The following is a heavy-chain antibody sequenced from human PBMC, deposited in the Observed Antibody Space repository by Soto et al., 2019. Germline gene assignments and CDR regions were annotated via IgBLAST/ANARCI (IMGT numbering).Heavy chain of an antibody. D-gene: IGHD2-15*01. V-gene: IGHV3-30*18. CDR2: ISYDGSNK. J-gene: IGHJ3*02. Sequence: QVQLVESGGGVVQPGRSLRLSCAASGFTFSSYGMHWVRQAPGKGLEWVAVISYDGSNKYYADSVKGRFTISRDNSKNTLYLQMNRLRAEDTAVYYCAKGLGYCSGGSCYGYAFDIWGQGTMVTVSS. CDR1: GFTFSSYG. CDR3: AKGLGYCSGGSCYGYAFDI.